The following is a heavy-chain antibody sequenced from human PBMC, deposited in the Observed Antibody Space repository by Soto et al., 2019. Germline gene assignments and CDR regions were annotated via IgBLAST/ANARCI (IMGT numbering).Heavy chain of an antibody. J-gene: IGHJ4*02. CDR2: ISSSGSST. Sequence: QVQLVESGGGLVKPGGSLRLSCAASGFTFGDYYMSVIRQAPGKGLEWVSYISSSGSSTYYVDSVRGRFTISRDNAKNALYLQMDSLGAEDTAVYCCSRAAAARPRAWYWGQGTLVTVSS. V-gene: IGHV3-11*01. CDR1: GFTFGDYY. CDR3: SRAAAARPRAWY. D-gene: IGHD6-6*01.